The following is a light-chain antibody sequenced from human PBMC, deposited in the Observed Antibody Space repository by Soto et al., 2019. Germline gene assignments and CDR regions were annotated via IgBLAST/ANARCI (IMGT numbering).Light chain of an antibody. J-gene: IGKJ1*01. CDR3: QQYGSSPET. CDR1: QSVGDNY. CDR2: TAS. Sequence: EIVLTQSPGTLSLSPGERATLSCRASQSVGDNYVAWYQQKPGQAPRLLIYTASRRATDIPDRFSGSGSGTDFTLTISSLDPEDFAVYYCQQYGSSPETFGQGTKV. V-gene: IGKV3-20*01.